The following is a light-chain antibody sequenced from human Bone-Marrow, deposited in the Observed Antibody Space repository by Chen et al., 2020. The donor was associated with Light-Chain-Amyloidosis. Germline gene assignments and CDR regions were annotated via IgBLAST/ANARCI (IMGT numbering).Light chain of an antibody. Sequence: QSAPTHPASVSGSPDQSLPIPSPATRSDVGSYNLISWSQQHPGKAPKLMIYEVSKRPSGVSNRFSGSKSGNTASLTISGLQAEDEADYYCCSYAGSSTFVVFGGGTKLTVL. J-gene: IGLJ2*01. CDR1: RSDVGSYNL. CDR3: CSYAGSSTFVV. CDR2: EVS. V-gene: IGLV2-23*02.